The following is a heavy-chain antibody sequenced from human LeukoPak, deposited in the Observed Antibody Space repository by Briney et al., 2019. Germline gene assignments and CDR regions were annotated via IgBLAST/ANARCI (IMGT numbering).Heavy chain of an antibody. CDR2: ISSTSSTV. D-gene: IGHD5-24*01. Sequence: GGSLRLSCAASGFTFSNYNMNWVRQAPGKGLEWVSYISSTSSTVYYADSVKGRFTVSRDNAENSLYLQMNSLREEDTAMFYCARVGDGYRVNYFFYWGQGTLVSVSS. CDR1: GFTFSNYN. J-gene: IGHJ4*02. V-gene: IGHV3-48*02. CDR3: ARVGDGYRVNYFFY.